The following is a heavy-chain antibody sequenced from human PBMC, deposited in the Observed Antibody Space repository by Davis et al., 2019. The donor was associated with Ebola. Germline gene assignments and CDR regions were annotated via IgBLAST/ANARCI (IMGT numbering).Heavy chain of an antibody. V-gene: IGHV3-23*01. CDR3: AKGLLAYYSDSSGYFGFDL. Sequence: GGSLRLSCAASGFTSSSYAMNWVRQAPGKGLEWVSVISASFGSTYYADSVRGRFTISRDNSKNTLYLQMNSLRAEDTAVYYCAKGLLAYYSDSSGYFGFDLWGQGTLVTVSS. CDR1: GFTSSSYA. CDR2: ISASFGST. J-gene: IGHJ4*02. D-gene: IGHD3-22*01.